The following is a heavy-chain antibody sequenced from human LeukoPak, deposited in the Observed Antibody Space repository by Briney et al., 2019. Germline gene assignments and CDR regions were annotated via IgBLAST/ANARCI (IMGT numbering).Heavy chain of an antibody. Sequence: SETLSLTCAVYGGSFSGYYWSWIRQPPGKGLEWIGEINHSGSTNYNPSLKSRVTISVDTSKNQFSLKLSSVTAADTAVYYCARVGYDFWSGHYGXYYFDYXGQGXLXXXSS. V-gene: IGHV4-34*01. J-gene: IGHJ4*02. CDR3: ARVGYDFWSGHYGXYYFDY. D-gene: IGHD3-3*01. CDR2: INHSGST. CDR1: GGSFSGYY.